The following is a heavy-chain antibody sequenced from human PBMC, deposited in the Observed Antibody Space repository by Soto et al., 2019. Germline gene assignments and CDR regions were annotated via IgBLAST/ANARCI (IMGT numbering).Heavy chain of an antibody. D-gene: IGHD3-9*01. CDR3: ARERGKFYDILTGYYDAFDI. CDR2: IYSGGNT. Sequence: GGSLRLSCAVSGFTVSSNYMNWVRQAPGKGLEWVSFIYSGGNTYYADSVKGRFTISRDNSKNTLYLQMNSLRAEDTAVYYCARERGKFYDILTGYYDAFDIWGQGTMVTVSS. J-gene: IGHJ3*02. V-gene: IGHV3-66*01. CDR1: GFTVSSNY.